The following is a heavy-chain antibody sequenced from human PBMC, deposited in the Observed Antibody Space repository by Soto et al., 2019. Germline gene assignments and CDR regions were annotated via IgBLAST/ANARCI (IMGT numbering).Heavy chain of an antibody. Sequence: EVQLVESGGGLVQPGGSLRLSCAASGFTVSSNYMSWVRQAPGKGLEWVSVIYSGGSTYYADSVKGRFTISRHNSKNTVVLQMNRLRAEDTAVYYCARDARWQLGDYGMDVWGQGTTVTVSS. J-gene: IGHJ6*02. CDR1: GFTVSSNY. CDR3: ARDARWQLGDYGMDV. CDR2: IYSGGST. V-gene: IGHV3-53*04. D-gene: IGHD4-17*01.